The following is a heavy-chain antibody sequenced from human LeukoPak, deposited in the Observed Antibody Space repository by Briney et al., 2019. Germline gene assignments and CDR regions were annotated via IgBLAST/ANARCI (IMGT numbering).Heavy chain of an antibody. CDR1: GGAFSGYY. Sequence: SETLSLTCAVYGGAFSGYYWSWIRQPPGKGLEWIGEINHSGSTNYNPSLKSRVTISVDTSKNQFSLKLSSVTAADTAVYYCARGLQVNRGWFIAHDAFDIWGQGTMVTVSS. V-gene: IGHV4-34*01. J-gene: IGHJ3*02. CDR3: ARGLQVNRGWFIAHDAFDI. CDR2: INHSGST. D-gene: IGHD2-8*01.